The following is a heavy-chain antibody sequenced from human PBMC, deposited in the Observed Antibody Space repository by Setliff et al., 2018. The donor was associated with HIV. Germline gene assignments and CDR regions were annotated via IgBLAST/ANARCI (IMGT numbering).Heavy chain of an antibody. J-gene: IGHJ3*01. Sequence: ASVKVSCKASGYSFINYGISWVRQAPGQGLEWMGWISAYNGNTDYAPRFLGRVTISADESTNTVYMALSRLTSDDLAVYYCARGEMATMESDDAFDLWGQGTMVTVS. CDR3: ARGEMATMESDDAFDL. CDR2: ISAYNGNT. V-gene: IGHV1-18*03. CDR1: GYSFINYG. D-gene: IGHD5-12*01.